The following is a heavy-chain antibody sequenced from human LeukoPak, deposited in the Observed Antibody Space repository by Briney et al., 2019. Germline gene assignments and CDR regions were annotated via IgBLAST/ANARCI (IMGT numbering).Heavy chain of an antibody. D-gene: IGHD3-22*01. Sequence: ASVKVSCKASGYTFTGYYMHWVRQAPGQGLEWMGWINPNSGGTNYAQKFQGRVTMTRDTSISTAYMELSGLRSDDTAVYYCAREGGYYYDSSGSEAPFDYWGQGTLVTVSS. CDR3: AREGGYYYDSSGSEAPFDY. J-gene: IGHJ4*02. CDR1: GYTFTGYY. V-gene: IGHV1-2*02. CDR2: INPNSGGT.